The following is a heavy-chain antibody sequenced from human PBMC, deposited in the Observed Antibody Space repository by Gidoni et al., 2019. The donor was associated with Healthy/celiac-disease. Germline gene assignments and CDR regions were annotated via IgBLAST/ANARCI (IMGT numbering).Heavy chain of an antibody. D-gene: IGHD3-22*01. Sequence: QVQLVEPGGGMVRPGRSLGLPCAASGLPFISCAMHWVRQAPGKGLEGVAVISYDGSNKYYADSVKGRFTISRDNSKNTLYLQMNSLRAEDTAVYYCARDRFYDSSGYYLFDYWGQGTLVTVSS. CDR1: GLPFISCA. V-gene: IGHV3-30-3*01. J-gene: IGHJ4*02. CDR3: ARDRFYDSSGYYLFDY. CDR2: ISYDGSNK.